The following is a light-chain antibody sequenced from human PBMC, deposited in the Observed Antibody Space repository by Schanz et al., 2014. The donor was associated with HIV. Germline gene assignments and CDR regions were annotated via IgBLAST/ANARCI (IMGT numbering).Light chain of an antibody. CDR2: RNN. V-gene: IGLV1-47*01. CDR3: SSYAGSNNLV. Sequence: QSVLTQPPSVSGTPGQRVSISCSGSSSNIGTNYVYWYQQLPGTAPNLLISRNNQRPSGVSNRFSGSKSGNTASLTVSGLQAEDEADYYCSSYAGSNNLVFGGGTKLTVL. J-gene: IGLJ2*01. CDR1: SSNIGTNY.